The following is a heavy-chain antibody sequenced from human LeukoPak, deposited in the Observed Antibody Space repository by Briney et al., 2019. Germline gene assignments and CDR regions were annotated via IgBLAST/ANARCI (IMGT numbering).Heavy chain of an antibody. Sequence: ASVKVSCKASGYTFTSYDINWVRQATGQGLEWMGWMNPNSGNTGYAQKFQGRVTMTRDTSTSTVYMELSSLRSEDTAVYYCARVQVAAAGLGIDPWGQGTLVTVSS. CDR1: GYTFTSYD. D-gene: IGHD6-13*01. CDR3: ARVQVAAAGLGIDP. CDR2: MNPNSGNT. J-gene: IGHJ5*02. V-gene: IGHV1-8*01.